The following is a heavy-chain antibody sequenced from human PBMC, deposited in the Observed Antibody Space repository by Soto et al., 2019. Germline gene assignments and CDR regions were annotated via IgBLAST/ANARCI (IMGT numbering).Heavy chain of an antibody. J-gene: IGHJ4*02. CDR3: ARVAYGDYAFDY. CDR2: IIPIFGTA. D-gene: IGHD4-17*01. CDR1: GGTFSSYA. V-gene: IGHV1-69*13. Sequence: GASVKVSCKASGGTFSSYAVSWVRQAPGQGLEWMGGIIPIFGTANYAQKFQGRVTITADESTSTAYMELSSLRSEDTAVYYCARVAYGDYAFDYWGQGTLVTVSS.